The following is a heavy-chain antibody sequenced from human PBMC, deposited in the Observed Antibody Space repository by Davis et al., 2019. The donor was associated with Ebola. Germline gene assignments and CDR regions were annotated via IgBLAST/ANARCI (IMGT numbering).Heavy chain of an antibody. D-gene: IGHD2-21*01. J-gene: IGHJ4*02. Sequence: PGGSLRLSCAASGFTFSSYWMNWVRQAPGKGLEWVSYISSSGSTIYYADSVKGRFTISRDNAKNSLYLQMNSLRAEDTAVYYCARATYCGGDCYFSHSTDFDYWGQGTLVTVSS. V-gene: IGHV3-48*04. CDR3: ARATYCGGDCYFSHSTDFDY. CDR2: ISSSGSTI. CDR1: GFTFSSYW.